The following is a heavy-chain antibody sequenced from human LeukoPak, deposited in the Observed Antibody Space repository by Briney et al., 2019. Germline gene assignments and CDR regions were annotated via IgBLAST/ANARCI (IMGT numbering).Heavy chain of an antibody. CDR1: GYNFTTYW. V-gene: IGHV5-51*01. J-gene: IGHJ4*02. D-gene: IGHD3-22*01. CDR3: ARQFRDSSGYYSYYFDY. Sequence: PGESLKISRKGSGYNFTTYWNGRVRQMPGRGLEWMGIIYTRDSDTRYSPSFQGQVTISADKSISTAYLQWSSLKASDTAMYYCARQFRDSSGYYSYYFDYWGQGTLVTVSS. CDR2: IYTRDSDT.